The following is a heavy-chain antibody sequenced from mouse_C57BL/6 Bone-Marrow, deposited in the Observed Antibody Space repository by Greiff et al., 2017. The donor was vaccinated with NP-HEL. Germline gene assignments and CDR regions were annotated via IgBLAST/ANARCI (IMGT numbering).Heavy chain of an antibody. CDR3: ARRGYYGSSSWYYAMDY. CDR2: INPNNGGT. Sequence: VQLKESGPELVKPGASVKIPCKASGYTFTDYNMDWVKQSHGKSLEWIGDINPNNGGTIYNQKFKGKATLTVDKSSSTAYMELRSLTSEDTAVYYCARRGYYGSSSWYYAMDYWGQGTSVTVSS. J-gene: IGHJ4*01. V-gene: IGHV1-18*01. D-gene: IGHD1-1*01. CDR1: GYTFTDYN.